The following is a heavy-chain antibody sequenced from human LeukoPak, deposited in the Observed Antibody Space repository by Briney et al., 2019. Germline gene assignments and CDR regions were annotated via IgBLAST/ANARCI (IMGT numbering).Heavy chain of an antibody. V-gene: IGHV3-23*01. J-gene: IGHJ4*02. CDR3: ARRSTSGSYWGDFDY. Sequence: GGSLRLSCAVSGFTFSNYVMNWVRQAPGKGLEWVSTISGSGGATYYADSVKGRFTISRDSSKNTLYLQMNSLRVEDTAVYYCARRSTSGSYWGDFDYWGQGTLVTVSS. CDR2: ISGSGGAT. CDR1: GFTFSNYV. D-gene: IGHD1-26*01.